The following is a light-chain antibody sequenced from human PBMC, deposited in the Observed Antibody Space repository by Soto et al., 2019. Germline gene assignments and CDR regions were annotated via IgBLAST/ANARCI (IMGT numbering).Light chain of an antibody. CDR3: QQYGSSPYT. J-gene: IGKJ2*01. CDR1: QSVSSSY. V-gene: IGKV3-20*01. Sequence: EIVLTQSPGTLSLSPGERATLSCRASQSVSSSYLAWYQQKPGQAPRLLIYGASSRATGIPDRFSCSGSGTDFPLTISRLEPEDFAVYYCQQYGSSPYTFGQGTKLEI. CDR2: GAS.